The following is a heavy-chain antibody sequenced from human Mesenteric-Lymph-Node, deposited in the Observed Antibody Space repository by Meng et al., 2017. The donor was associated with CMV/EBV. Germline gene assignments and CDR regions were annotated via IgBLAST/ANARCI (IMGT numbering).Heavy chain of an antibody. CDR1: GFTFSSFG. J-gene: IGHJ4*02. D-gene: IGHD5-24*01. V-gene: IGHV3-64*02. CDR3: VRTGSDGYNDY. CDR2: ISGNGGST. Sequence: GGSLRLSCAASGFTFSSFGMHWFRQTPGKGLEYVSAISGNGGSTYYADSVKGRFTISRDNSKNTLYLQMDSLRAEDMAVYYCVRTGSDGYNDYWGQGTLVTVSS.